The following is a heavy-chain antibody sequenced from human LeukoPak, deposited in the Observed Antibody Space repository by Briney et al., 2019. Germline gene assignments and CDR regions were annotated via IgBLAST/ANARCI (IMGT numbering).Heavy chain of an antibody. CDR1: GYSFTSYW. J-gene: IGHJ5*02. D-gene: IGHD2-15*01. CDR3: ARQDCSGGSCYYNWFDP. Sequence: GESLKISCKGSGYSFTSYWIGWVRQMPGKGLEWMGIIYPGDSDTRYSPSFQGQVTISADKSIGTAYLQWSSLKASDTAMYYCARQDCSGGSCYYNWFDPWGQGTLVTVSS. V-gene: IGHV5-51*01. CDR2: IYPGDSDT.